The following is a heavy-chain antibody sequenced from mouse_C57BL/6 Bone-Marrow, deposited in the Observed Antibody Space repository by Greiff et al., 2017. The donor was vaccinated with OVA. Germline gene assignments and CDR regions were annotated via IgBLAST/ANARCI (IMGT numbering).Heavy chain of an antibody. D-gene: IGHD1-1*01. V-gene: IGHV1-82*01. Sequence: VQLQQSGPELVKPGASVKISCKASGYAFSSSWMNWVKQRPGKGLEWIGRIYPGDGDTNYNGKFKGKATLTADKSSSTAYMQLSCLTSEDSAVYFCAREESFITPFDYWGQGTTLTVSS. J-gene: IGHJ2*01. CDR1: GYAFSSSW. CDR2: IYPGDGDT. CDR3: AREESFITPFDY.